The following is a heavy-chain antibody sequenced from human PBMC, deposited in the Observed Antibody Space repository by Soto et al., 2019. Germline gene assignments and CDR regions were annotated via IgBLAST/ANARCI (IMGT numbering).Heavy chain of an antibody. D-gene: IGHD1-7*01. V-gene: IGHV2-5*02. Sequence: QITLKEAGPTLVKPTQTLTLTCSFSGFSLITSGVGVGWIRQPPGKALEWLALIYWDDDKGYSTSLKSRLTIIKDTSKNPVVITITSMDPADTATSYCAHTMAPRTFDCWGQGILVTVSS. CDR2: IYWDDDK. J-gene: IGHJ4*02. CDR3: AHTMAPRTFDC. CDR1: GFSLITSGVG.